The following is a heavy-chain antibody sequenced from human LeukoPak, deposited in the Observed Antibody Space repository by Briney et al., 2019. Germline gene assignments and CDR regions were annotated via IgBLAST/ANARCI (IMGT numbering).Heavy chain of an antibody. Sequence: SETLSLTCTVSGGSISSSSYYWGWIRQPPGKGLEWIGSIYYSGSTYYNPSLKSRVTISVDTSKNQFSLKLSSVTAADTAVYYCARPPDVGGHGSAGYSYGFYWGQGTLVTVSS. D-gene: IGHD5-18*01. J-gene: IGHJ4*02. CDR1: GGSISSSSYY. CDR3: ARPPDVGGHGSAGYSYGFY. V-gene: IGHV4-39*01. CDR2: IYYSGST.